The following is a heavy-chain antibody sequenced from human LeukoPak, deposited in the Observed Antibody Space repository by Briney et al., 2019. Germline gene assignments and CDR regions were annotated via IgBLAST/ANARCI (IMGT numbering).Heavy chain of an antibody. CDR1: GFTFSSYA. V-gene: IGHV3-23*01. J-gene: IGHJ4*02. CDR2: ISGSGGST. Sequence: GGSLRLSCAASGFTFSSYAMSWVRQAPGKGLEWVSAISGSGGSTYYADSVKGRFTISRDNSKNTLYLQMNSLRAEDTAVYYCAKARQGFLEWLSGYFDYWGQGTLVTASS. D-gene: IGHD3-3*01. CDR3: AKARQGFLEWLSGYFDY.